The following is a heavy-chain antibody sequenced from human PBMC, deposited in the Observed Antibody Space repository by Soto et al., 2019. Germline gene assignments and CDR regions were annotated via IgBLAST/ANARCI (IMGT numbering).Heavy chain of an antibody. J-gene: IGHJ5*02. CDR3: APLPRTGKRWFDP. CDR2: ISSSSSTI. V-gene: IGHV3-11*01. CDR1: GVTFSDYY. D-gene: IGHD1-1*01. Sequence: PGGSLRLSCAASGVTFSDYYMSWIRQAPGKGLEWVSYISSSSSTIYYADSVKGRFIISSDNAKNSPDLQMNSLRAEDTAVYYCAPLPRTGKRWFDPWGQGTLVTVSS.